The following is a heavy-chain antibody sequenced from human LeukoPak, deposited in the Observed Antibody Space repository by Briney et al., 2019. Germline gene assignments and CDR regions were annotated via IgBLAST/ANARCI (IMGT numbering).Heavy chain of an antibody. J-gene: IGHJ6*02. V-gene: IGHV4-61*01. CDR3: ARVDWWFDIMTGWPAITNNGMDV. Sequence: SSETLSLTCTVSGVSVRSGNYFWSWIRQSPGKGLEWIGYIYFRGNTKYGPALESRVTISEDPSKNQFSLRLTSLTAADTAVYYCARVDWWFDIMTGWPAITNNGMDVWGQGTTVIVSS. CDR1: GVSVRSGNYF. CDR2: IYFRGNT. D-gene: IGHD3-9*01.